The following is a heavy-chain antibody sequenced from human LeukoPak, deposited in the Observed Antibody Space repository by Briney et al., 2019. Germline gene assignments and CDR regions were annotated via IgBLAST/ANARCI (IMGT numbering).Heavy chain of an antibody. D-gene: IGHD5-24*01. CDR1: GFTFSDYW. CDR2: IDTDGSTT. CDR3: ARDRDGYNY. J-gene: IGHJ4*02. Sequence: SGGSLRLSCAASGFTFSDYWMTWVRQVPGKELVWVARIDTDGSTTHYADSVKGRFTISRDNAKNTLYPQMDSLRAEDTAVYYCARDRDGYNYWGQGTLVTVSS. V-gene: IGHV3-74*01.